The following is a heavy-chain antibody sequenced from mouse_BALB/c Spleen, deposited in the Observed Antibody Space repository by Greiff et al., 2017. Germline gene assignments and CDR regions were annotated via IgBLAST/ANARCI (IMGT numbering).Heavy chain of an antibody. D-gene: IGHD3-1*01. CDR1: GFNFKDTY. J-gene: IGHJ4*01. Sequence: VQLKESGAELVKPGASVKLSCKASGFNFKDTYMHWVKQRPEQGLEWIGRIDPANGNTKYDPKFQGKATITADTSSNTAYLQLSSLTSEDTAVYYCARWGFWGQGASGTVSS. CDR2: IDPANGNT. V-gene: IGHV14-3*02. CDR3: ARWGF.